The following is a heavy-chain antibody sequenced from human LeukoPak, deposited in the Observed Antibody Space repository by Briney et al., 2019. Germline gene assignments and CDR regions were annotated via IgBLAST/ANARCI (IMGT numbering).Heavy chain of an antibody. V-gene: IGHV3-23*01. CDR1: GFTFSSSA. CDR2: ISNNGGYT. CDR3: AKIPMGYTIFGVH. J-gene: IGHJ1*01. D-gene: IGHD3-3*01. Sequence: PGGSLRLSCAASGFTFSSSAMSWVRQAPGKGLEWVSAISNNGGYTYYADSVQGRFTISRDNSKSTLCLQMNSLRAEDTAVYYCAKIPMGYTIFGVHWGQGTLVTVSS.